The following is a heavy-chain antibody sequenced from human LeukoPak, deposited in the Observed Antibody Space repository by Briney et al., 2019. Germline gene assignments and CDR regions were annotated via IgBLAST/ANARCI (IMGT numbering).Heavy chain of an antibody. CDR1: GGSISSTSCY. V-gene: IGHV4-39*01. J-gene: IGHJ3*01. Sequence: PSEALSLTCAVSGGSISSTSCYWAWIRQPPGTGLEWIGTIYYSGSTYHNPSLKSRVTMSVDTSRNQFSLKSSSVDAADTAVYYCAKAGVRYFDSSGLYAFDFWGQGTTVTVSS. CDR2: IYYSGST. CDR3: AKAGVRYFDSSGLYAFDF. D-gene: IGHD3-22*01.